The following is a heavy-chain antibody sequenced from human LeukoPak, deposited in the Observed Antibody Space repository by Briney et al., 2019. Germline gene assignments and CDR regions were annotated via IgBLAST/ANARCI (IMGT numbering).Heavy chain of an antibody. CDR3: ARDDGYCGGDCYSIFDY. Sequence: SGGSLRLSCAASGFTFSSYSMSWVRQAPGKGLEWVSSISSSSTYIYYADSVKGRFTISRDNAKNSLYLQMNSLRAEDTAVYYCARDDGYCGGDCYSIFDYWGQGTLVTVSS. V-gene: IGHV3-21*01. J-gene: IGHJ4*02. D-gene: IGHD2-21*02. CDR2: ISSSSTYI. CDR1: GFTFSSYS.